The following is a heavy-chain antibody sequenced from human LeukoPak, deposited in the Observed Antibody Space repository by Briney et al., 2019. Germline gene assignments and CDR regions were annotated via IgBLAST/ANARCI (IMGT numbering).Heavy chain of an antibody. CDR3: ARGEEYQMRAAPGLGGFDP. D-gene: IGHD6-6*01. CDR2: IYTSGST. V-gene: IGHV4-4*07. Sequence: SETLSLTCTVSGGSISSYYWSWIRQPAGKGLEWIGRIYTSGSTNYNPTLKSRVTMSVDTSKNQFSLKLTSVTAADTAVYYCARGEEYQMRAAPGLGGFDPWGQGILVTVSS. CDR1: GGSISSYY. J-gene: IGHJ5*02.